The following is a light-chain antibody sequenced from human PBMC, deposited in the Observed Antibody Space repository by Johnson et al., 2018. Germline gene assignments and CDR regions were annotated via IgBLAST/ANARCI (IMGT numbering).Light chain of an antibody. CDR1: SSNIGNNY. V-gene: IGLV1-51*02. CDR2: ENN. CDR3: GTWDSSLSAGNV. J-gene: IGLJ1*01. Sequence: QSVLTQPPSVSAAPGQKVTISCSGSSSNIGNNYVSWYQQLPGTAPKLLIYENNKRPSGIPDRFSGSKSGPSATLVITGLQTGDEADYYCGTWDSSLSAGNVFVTGTKVTVL.